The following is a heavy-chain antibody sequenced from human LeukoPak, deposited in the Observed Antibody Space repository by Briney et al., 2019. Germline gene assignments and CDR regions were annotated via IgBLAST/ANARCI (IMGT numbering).Heavy chain of an antibody. V-gene: IGHV3-23*01. CDR3: AKALLLWFGEPMSGNAFDI. CDR1: GFTFSSYA. CDR2: ISGSGGST. D-gene: IGHD3-10*01. Sequence: GGSLRLSCAASGFTFSSYAMSWVRQAPGKGLEWVSAISGSGGSTYYADSVKGRFTISRDNSKNTLYLQMNSLRAEDTAVYYCAKALLLWFGEPMSGNAFDIWGQGTMVTVSS. J-gene: IGHJ3*02.